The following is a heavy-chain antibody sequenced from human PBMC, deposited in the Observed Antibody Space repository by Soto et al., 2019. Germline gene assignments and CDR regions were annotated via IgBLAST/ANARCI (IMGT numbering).Heavy chain of an antibody. CDR3: AKDSVVVVPAAIPNWFDP. V-gene: IGHV3-23*01. CDR1: GFTFSSYA. CDR2: ISGSGGST. Sequence: GGSLRLSCAASGFTFSSYAMSWVRQAPGKGLEWVSAISGSGGSTYYADSVKGRFTISRDNSKNTLYLQMNSLRAEDTAVYYCAKDSVVVVPAAIPNWFDPWGQGTLVTVSS. D-gene: IGHD2-2*02. J-gene: IGHJ5*02.